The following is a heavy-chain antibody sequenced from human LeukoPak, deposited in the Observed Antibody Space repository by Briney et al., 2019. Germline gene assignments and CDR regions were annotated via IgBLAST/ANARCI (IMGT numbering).Heavy chain of an antibody. V-gene: IGHV4-34*01. CDR3: AREPNGYSYGKKNDYYFDY. CDR1: GGSFSGYY. CDR2: INHSGST. Sequence: PSETLSLTCAVYGGSFSGYYWSWIRQPPGKGLEWIGEINHSGSTNHNPSLKSRVTISVDTSKNQFSLKLSSVTAADTGVYYCAREPNGYSYGKKNDYYFDYWGQGTLVTVSS. J-gene: IGHJ4*02. D-gene: IGHD5-18*01.